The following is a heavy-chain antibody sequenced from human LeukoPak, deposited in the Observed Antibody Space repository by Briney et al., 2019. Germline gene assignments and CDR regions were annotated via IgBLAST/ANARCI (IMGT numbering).Heavy chain of an antibody. CDR2: MNPNSGNT. D-gene: IGHD3-22*01. CDR3: ARAVYYYDSSGYYSNTFDP. V-gene: IGHV1-8*01. CDR1: GYTFTSYD. J-gene: IGHJ5*02. Sequence: ASVKVSCKASGYTFTSYDINWVRQATGQGLEWMGWMNPNSGNTGYAQKFQGRVTMTRNTSIRTAYMELSSLRSEDTAVYYCARAVYYYDSSGYYSNTFDPWGQGTLVTVSS.